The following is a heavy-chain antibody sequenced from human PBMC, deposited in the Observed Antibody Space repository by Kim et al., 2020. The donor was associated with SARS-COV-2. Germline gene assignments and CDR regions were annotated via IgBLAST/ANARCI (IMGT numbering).Heavy chain of an antibody. CDR1: GFTFSSYE. J-gene: IGHJ5*02. CDR2: ISSSGSTI. D-gene: IGHD3-10*01. V-gene: IGHV3-48*03. Sequence: GGSLRLSCAASGFTFSSYEMNWVRQAPGKGLEWVSYISSSGSTIYYADSVKGRFTISRDNAKNSLYLQMNSLRAEDTAVYYCARGDRGVRGVMSWFDPWGQGTLVTVSS. CDR3: ARGDRGVRGVMSWFDP.